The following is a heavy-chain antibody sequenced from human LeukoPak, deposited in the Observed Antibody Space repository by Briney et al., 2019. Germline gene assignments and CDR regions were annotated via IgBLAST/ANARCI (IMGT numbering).Heavy chain of an antibody. CDR1: GGSTSSSSYY. Sequence: PSETLSLTCTVSGGSTSSSSYYWGWIRQPPGKGLEWIGSIYYSGSTYYNPSLKSRVTISVDTSKNQFSLKLSSVTAADTAVYYCARQDYYGSGSFDPWGQGTLVTVSS. CDR2: IYYSGST. J-gene: IGHJ5*02. D-gene: IGHD3-10*01. V-gene: IGHV4-39*01. CDR3: ARQDYYGSGSFDP.